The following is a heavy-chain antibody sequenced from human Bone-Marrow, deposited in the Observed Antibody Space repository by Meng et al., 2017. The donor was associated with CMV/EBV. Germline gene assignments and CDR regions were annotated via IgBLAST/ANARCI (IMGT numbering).Heavy chain of an antibody. Sequence: ASVKVSCKASGYTFTSYYMHWVRQAPGQGLEWMGIINPSGGSTSYAQKFQGRVTMTRDTSTSTVYMELSSLRSEDTAVYYCASASNGRGWCDPWGQGNLVNVDS. J-gene: IGHJ5*02. CDR1: GYTFTSYY. V-gene: IGHV1-46*01. CDR2: INPSGGST. CDR3: ASASNGRGWCDP. D-gene: IGHD2-8*01.